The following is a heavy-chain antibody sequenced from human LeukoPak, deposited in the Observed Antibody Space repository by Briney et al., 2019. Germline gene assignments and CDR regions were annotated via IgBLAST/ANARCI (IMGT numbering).Heavy chain of an antibody. CDR1: GFMFSSNW. V-gene: IGHV3-7*03. CDR3: AREGRSLQTY. D-gene: IGHD5-24*01. Sequence: QAGGSLRLSCAASGFMFSSNWMSWVRLAPGKGLEWVANIKEDGTETYYVDSVKGRFTISGDNAKSSLYLQMNSLRVEDTAVYYCAREGRSLQTYWGQGTLVTVSS. J-gene: IGHJ4*02. CDR2: IKEDGTET.